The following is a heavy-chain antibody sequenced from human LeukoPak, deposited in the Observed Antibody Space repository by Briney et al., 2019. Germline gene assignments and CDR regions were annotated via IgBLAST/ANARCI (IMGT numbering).Heavy chain of an antibody. CDR3: AKVRETYYNAYGA. CDR1: GFVFSNFA. J-gene: IGHJ5*02. V-gene: IGHV3-30*02. D-gene: IGHD3-16*01. CDR2: IRSDGSER. Sequence: GGSLRLSCAPSGFVFSNFAMHWVRQGPGKGLEWVTFIRSDGSERYYAHSVKGRFTISRDNSKNALFLQMNSLRPEDTAVYYCAKVRETYYNAYGAWGQGTLVTVSS.